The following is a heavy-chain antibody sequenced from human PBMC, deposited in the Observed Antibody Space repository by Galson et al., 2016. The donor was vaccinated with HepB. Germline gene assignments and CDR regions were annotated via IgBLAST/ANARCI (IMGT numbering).Heavy chain of an antibody. CDR2: IRSKANSYAT. CDR3: ARQWLAARGWFDP. Sequence: SGFTFSGSAIHWVRQASGRGLEWVGRIRSKANSYATAYAASLKGRFTISRDDSKNTAYLQMNSLKTEDTAVYYCARQWLAARGWFDPWGQGTLVTVSS. CDR1: GFTFSGSA. D-gene: IGHD6-19*01. J-gene: IGHJ5*02. V-gene: IGHV3-73*01.